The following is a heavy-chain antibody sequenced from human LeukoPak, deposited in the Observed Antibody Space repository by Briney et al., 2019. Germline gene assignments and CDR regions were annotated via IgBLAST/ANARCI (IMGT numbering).Heavy chain of an antibody. Sequence: PGGSLRLSCAASGFTFSSYEMNWVRQAPGKGLEWVSYISSSGSTIYYADSVKGRFTISRDNAKNSLYLQMNSLRAEDTAVYYCARVGDSSGYYYVDAFDIWGQGTMVTVSS. CDR2: ISSSGSTI. CDR1: GFTFSSYE. D-gene: IGHD3-22*01. V-gene: IGHV3-48*03. J-gene: IGHJ3*02. CDR3: ARVGDSSGYYYVDAFDI.